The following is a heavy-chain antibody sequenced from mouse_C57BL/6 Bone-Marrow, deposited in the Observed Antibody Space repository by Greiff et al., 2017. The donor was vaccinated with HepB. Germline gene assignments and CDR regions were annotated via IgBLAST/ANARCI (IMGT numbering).Heavy chain of an antibody. CDR3: AREGGPGSPLYAMDY. CDR2: IFPGSGST. Sequence: QVQLKQSGPELVKPGASVKISCKASGYTFTDYYINWVKQRPGQGLEWIGWIFPGSGSTYYNEKFKGKATLTVDKSSSTAYMLLSSLTSEDSAVYFCAREGGPGSPLYAMDYWGQGTSVTVSS. CDR1: GYTFTDYY. V-gene: IGHV1-75*01. D-gene: IGHD3-3*01. J-gene: IGHJ4*01.